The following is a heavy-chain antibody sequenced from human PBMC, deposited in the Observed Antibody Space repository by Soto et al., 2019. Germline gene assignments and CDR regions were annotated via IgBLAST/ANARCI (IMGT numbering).Heavy chain of an antibody. V-gene: IGHV4-39*01. J-gene: IGHJ5*02. CDR2: IYYSGST. CDR1: GGSISSSSYY. D-gene: IGHD3-3*01. Sequence: SETLSLTCTVSGGSISSSSYYWGWIRQPPGKGLEWIGSIYYSGSTYYNPSLKSRVTISVDTSKNQFSLKLSSVTAADTAVYYCARHGLEWLLSNWFDPWGQGTLVTVSS. CDR3: ARHGLEWLLSNWFDP.